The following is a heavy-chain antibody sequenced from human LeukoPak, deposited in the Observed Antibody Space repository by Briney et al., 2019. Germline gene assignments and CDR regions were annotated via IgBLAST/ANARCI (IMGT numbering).Heavy chain of an antibody. V-gene: IGHV3-23*01. Sequence: GGSLRLSCAASGFTFSTTAMSWVRQAPGKGLEWLSTVSGHGGSTYYPDSVKGRSTISIDNTKNTVYLQINNLEAEDTAVVYWGKGGGVSGRGYDSWGQGTLVTVSS. D-gene: IGHD2-15*01. CDR1: GFTFSTTA. CDR3: GKGGGVSGRGYDS. J-gene: IGHJ4*02. CDR2: VSGHGGST.